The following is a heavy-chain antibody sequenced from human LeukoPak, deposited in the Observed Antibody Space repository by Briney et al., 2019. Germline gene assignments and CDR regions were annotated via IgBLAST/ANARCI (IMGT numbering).Heavy chain of an antibody. Sequence: ASVKVSCKASGYTFTSYGISWVRQAPGQGLEWMGWISAYNGNTNYAQKLQGRVTMTTDTSTSTAYMELRSLRSDDTAVYYCARELGGPYYGDPESDAFDIWGQGTMVTVSS. V-gene: IGHV1-18*01. J-gene: IGHJ3*02. CDR1: GYTFTSYG. D-gene: IGHD4-17*01. CDR3: ARELGGPYYGDPESDAFDI. CDR2: ISAYNGNT.